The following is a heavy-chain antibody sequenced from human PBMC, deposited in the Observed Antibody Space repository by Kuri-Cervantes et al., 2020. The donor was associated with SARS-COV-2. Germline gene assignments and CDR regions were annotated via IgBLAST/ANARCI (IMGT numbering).Heavy chain of an antibody. CDR2: INHSGST. Sequence: SETLSLTCAVYGGSFSGYYWSWIRQPPGKGLEWIGEINHSGSTNYNPSLKSRVTISVDTSKNQFSLKLSSVTAADTAVYYCARGRTVLIAARLRYYYYMDVWGKGTTVTGSS. CDR1: GGSFSGYY. J-gene: IGHJ6*03. D-gene: IGHD6-6*01. V-gene: IGHV4-34*01. CDR3: ARGRTVLIAARLRYYYYMDV.